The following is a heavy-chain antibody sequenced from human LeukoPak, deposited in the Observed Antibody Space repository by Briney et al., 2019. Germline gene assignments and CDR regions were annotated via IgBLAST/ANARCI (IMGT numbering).Heavy chain of an antibody. CDR2: ICYHGINN. D-gene: IGHD3-3*01. Sequence: GGSLRLSCAASGFTFSSDGMDWVRQAPGKGVEWGAVICYHGINNSYAHSVQRPFTISRDNSKHSLYLQINSLRAEDTAVYYCAKDREVLEWLAYYFDYWGQGTLVTVSS. V-gene: IGHV3-33*06. CDR3: AKDREVLEWLAYYFDY. J-gene: IGHJ4*02. CDR1: GFTFSSDG.